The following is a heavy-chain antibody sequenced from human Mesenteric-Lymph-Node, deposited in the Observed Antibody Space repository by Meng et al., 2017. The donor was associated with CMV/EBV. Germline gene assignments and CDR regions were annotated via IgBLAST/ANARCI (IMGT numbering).Heavy chain of an antibody. V-gene: IGHV3-7*01. CDR2: IKQDGSEK. CDR1: GFTFSSYW. D-gene: IGHD2-2*01. CDR3: AGGCSSTSCIDY. J-gene: IGHJ4*02. Sequence: GESLKISCAASGFTFSSYWMSWVRQAPGKGLEWVANIKQDGSEKYYVDSVKGRFTISRDNAKNSLYLQMNSLRAEDTAVYYCAGGCSSTSCIDYWGQGTLVTVSS.